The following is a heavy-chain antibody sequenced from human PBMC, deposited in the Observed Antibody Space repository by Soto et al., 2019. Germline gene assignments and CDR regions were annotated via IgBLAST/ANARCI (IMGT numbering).Heavy chain of an antibody. CDR2: IYHKGST. CDR1: GGSISSGGYS. Sequence: QLQLQESGSGLVKPSQTLSLTCVVSGGSISSGGYSWSWIRQPPGKGLEWIGYIYHKGSTYYNPSLTSRVTISVDTSKNQFSLKLSSVTAADTAVYYCARCISGLERWFDAWGQGTLVTVSS. D-gene: IGHD1-26*01. V-gene: IGHV4-30-2*01. J-gene: IGHJ5*02. CDR3: ARCISGLERWFDA.